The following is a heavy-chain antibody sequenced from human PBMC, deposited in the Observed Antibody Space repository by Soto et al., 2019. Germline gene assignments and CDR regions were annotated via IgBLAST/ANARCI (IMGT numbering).Heavy chain of an antibody. V-gene: IGHV3-21*01. J-gene: IGHJ6*03. CDR2: ISSSSSYI. CDR1: GFTFSSYS. CDR3: ATVTLYYYYYMDV. Sequence: EVQLVESGGGLVKPEGSLRLSCAASGFTFSSYSMNWVRQAPGKGLEWVSSISSSSSYIYYADSVKGRFTISRDNAKNSLYLQINSLRAEDTAVYYCATVTLYYYYYMDVWGKGTTVTVSS.